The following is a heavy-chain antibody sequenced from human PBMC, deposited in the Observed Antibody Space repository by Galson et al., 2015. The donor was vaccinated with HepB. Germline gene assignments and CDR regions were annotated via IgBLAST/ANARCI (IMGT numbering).Heavy chain of an antibody. Sequence: SLRLSCAASGFTVSSNYMSWVRQAPGKGLEWVSVIYSGGSTYYADSVKGRFTISRDNSKNTLYLQMNSLRAEDTAVYYCVRGGDTAMVTDYYYYMDVWGKGTTVTVSS. CDR2: IYSGGST. J-gene: IGHJ6*03. CDR1: GFTVSSNY. D-gene: IGHD5-18*01. CDR3: VRGGDTAMVTDYYYYMDV. V-gene: IGHV3-53*01.